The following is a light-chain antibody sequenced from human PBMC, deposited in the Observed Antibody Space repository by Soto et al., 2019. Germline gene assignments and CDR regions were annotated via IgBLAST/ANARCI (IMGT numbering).Light chain of an antibody. V-gene: IGLV2-14*01. J-gene: IGLJ1*01. Sequence: QSALTQPASVSGSPGQSITISCTGTSSDVGGYNYVSWYQQHPGKAPKLVIYDVSNRPSGVSTRISGSKSGNTASLTISGLQAEDEADYYCSSYTSSSTLVFGTGTKLTVL. CDR1: SSDVGGYNY. CDR3: SSYTSSSTLV. CDR2: DVS.